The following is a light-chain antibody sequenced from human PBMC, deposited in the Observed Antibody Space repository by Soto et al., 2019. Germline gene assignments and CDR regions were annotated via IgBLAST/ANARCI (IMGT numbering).Light chain of an antibody. J-gene: IGKJ1*01. CDR2: GAS. V-gene: IGKV3-15*01. CDR1: QSVRND. CDR3: QQYNSWPPWT. Sequence: EIVMTQSPATLSVSPGERATLSCRASQSVRNDLAWYQQKPGQAPRLLIYGASSRATGLPARFSGSGSGTEFTLTISSLQSEDFALYYCQQYNSWPPWTFGQGTKVDIK.